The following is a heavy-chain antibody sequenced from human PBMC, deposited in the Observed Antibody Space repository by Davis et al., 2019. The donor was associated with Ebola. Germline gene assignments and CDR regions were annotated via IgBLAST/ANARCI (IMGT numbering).Heavy chain of an antibody. CDR3: SIGGTTGGFDY. J-gene: IGHJ4*02. V-gene: IGHV1-24*01. CDR1: GYTLAEFS. CDR2: FDPEDGEA. D-gene: IGHD1-14*01. Sequence: ASVTVSCKVSGYTLAEFSVHWVRQAPGRGLEWMGAFDPEDGEAIYARKFQGRITMTEDTSTDTAYMELSSLRSEDTAVYYCSIGGTTGGFDYWGQGTLVTVSS.